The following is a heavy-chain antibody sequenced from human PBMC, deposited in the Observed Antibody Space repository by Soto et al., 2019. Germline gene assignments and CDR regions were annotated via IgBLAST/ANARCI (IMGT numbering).Heavy chain of an antibody. CDR1: GYTFTGYY. Sequence: GASVKVSCKASGYTFTGYYMHWVRQAPGQGLEWMGWINPNSGGTNYAQKFQGRVTMTRDTSISTAYMGLSRLRSDDTAVYYCASVIAALSPLPDYWGQGTLVTVSS. V-gene: IGHV1-2*02. CDR2: INPNSGGT. J-gene: IGHJ4*02. D-gene: IGHD6-6*01. CDR3: ASVIAALSPLPDY.